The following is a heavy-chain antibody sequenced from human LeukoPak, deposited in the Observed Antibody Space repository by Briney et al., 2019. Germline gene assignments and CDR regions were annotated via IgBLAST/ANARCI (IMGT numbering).Heavy chain of an antibody. CDR2: ISSNGGNT. Sequence: GGSLRLPCSASGFTFSSYAMHWVRQAPGKGLEYVSGISSNGGNTYYADSVKGRFTISRDNSKNTLYLQMSSLRGEDTAVYYCVKERSSGWYDFDYWGQGTLVTVSS. CDR3: VKERSSGWYDFDY. J-gene: IGHJ4*02. V-gene: IGHV3-64D*06. CDR1: GFTFSSYA. D-gene: IGHD6-19*01.